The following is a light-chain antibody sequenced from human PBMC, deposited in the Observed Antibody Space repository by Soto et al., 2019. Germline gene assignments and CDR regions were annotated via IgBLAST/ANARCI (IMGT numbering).Light chain of an antibody. J-gene: IGKJ1*01. Sequence: DIVMTQSPDSLAVSLGERATISCKPSQSILYGSNNYLAWYQQKPGQPPKLLIYWASSRESGVPDRFSGSGSGTDFTLTISSLQAEDVAVYSCQQYFGTAWTFGQGTKAEIK. V-gene: IGKV4-1*01. CDR2: WAS. CDR3: QQYFGTAWT. CDR1: QSILYGSNNY.